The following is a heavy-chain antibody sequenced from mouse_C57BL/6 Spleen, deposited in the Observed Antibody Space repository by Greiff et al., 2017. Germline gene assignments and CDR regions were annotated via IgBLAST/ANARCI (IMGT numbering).Heavy chain of an antibody. J-gene: IGHJ2*01. V-gene: IGHV5S21*01. CDR1: GFTFSSYA. D-gene: IGHD1-1*01. CDR2: ISSGGDYI. Sequence: EVKLLESGEGLVKPGGSLKLSCAASGFTFSSYAMSWVRQTPEKRLEWVAYISSGGDYINYADTVKGRFTISRDNARNTLYLQMSSLKSEEAAVYYCARNSSFAYWGQGTTLTVSA. CDR3: ARNSSFAY.